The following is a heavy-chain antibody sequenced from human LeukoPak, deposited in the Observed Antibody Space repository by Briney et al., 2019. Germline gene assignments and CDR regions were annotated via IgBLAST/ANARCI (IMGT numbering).Heavy chain of an antibody. CDR3: ARQSGIAVAGVPYYCDY. J-gene: IGHJ4*02. Sequence: PSETLSLTCTVSGDSISSYNYFWGWIRQPPGKGLEWVGSIYYRGNTYYNPSLKSRVTLSADTSKNQFSLKVTSVTAADTAVYYCARQSGIAVAGVPYYCDYWGQGTLVTVSS. CDR2: IYYRGNT. D-gene: IGHD6-19*01. V-gene: IGHV4-39*01. CDR1: GDSISSYNYF.